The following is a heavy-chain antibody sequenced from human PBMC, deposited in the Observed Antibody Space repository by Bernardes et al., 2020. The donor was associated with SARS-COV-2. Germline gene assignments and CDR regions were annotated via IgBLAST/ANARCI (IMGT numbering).Heavy chain of an antibody. CDR1: GGSFSGYY. CDR3: ARGSIAAAGTIGSYYYYGMDV. J-gene: IGHJ6*02. Sequence: SEPLSLTCAVYGGSFSGYYWSWIHKRPGKGLEWIGEINHSGSTNYNPSLKSRVTISVDTSKNQFSLKLSSVTAADTAVYYCARGSIAAAGTIGSYYYYGMDVWGQGTTVTVSS. CDR2: INHSGST. V-gene: IGHV4-34*01. D-gene: IGHD6-13*01.